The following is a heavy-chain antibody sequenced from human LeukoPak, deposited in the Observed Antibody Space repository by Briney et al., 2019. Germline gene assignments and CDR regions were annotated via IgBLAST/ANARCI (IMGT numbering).Heavy chain of an antibody. CDR1: GGSTSSDY. J-gene: IGHJ4*02. CDR2: VYNSGDT. Sequence: SETLSLTCTVSGGSTSSDYWSWIRQSPGKGLEWVGYVYNSGDTGKNPSLKSRVTILLDMSKNQFSLKLSSVTAADTAVYYCARGPGRRLVGAATVDYWGQGTLVTVSS. CDR3: ARGPGRRLVGAATVDY. D-gene: IGHD2-15*01. V-gene: IGHV4-59*12.